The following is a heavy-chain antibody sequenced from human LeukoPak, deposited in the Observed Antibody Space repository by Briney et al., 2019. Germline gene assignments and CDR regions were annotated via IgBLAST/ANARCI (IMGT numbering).Heavy chain of an antibody. Sequence: SLRVSFAASGFTFEDYAMHWIRQAPEKALEWVSGITWNGGVIGYADSVKGRFTISRDNAKDSLYLQMDSLTDDDTAFYYCAKGSQSTRGRFDPWGQGTLVIVSS. CDR3: AKGSQSTRGRFDP. CDR1: GFTFEDYA. D-gene: IGHD4-11*01. V-gene: IGHV3-9*01. J-gene: IGHJ5*02. CDR2: ITWNGGVI.